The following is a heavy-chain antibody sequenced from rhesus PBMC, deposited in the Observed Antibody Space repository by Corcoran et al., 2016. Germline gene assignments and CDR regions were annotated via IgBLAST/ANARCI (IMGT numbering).Heavy chain of an antibody. Sequence: EVQLVESGGGLEKPGGLLRLSCADYGFTFSDYYMDWVRQAPGRGLEWISRINNGGGSTWFADSVNGRFTNSRENARNTLFLQMNSLGAEDTAVYYCASRPTYFDYWGQGVLVTVSS. CDR2: INNGGGST. J-gene: IGHJ4*01. CDR1: GFTFSDYY. CDR3: ASRPTYFDY. V-gene: IGHV3-178*01.